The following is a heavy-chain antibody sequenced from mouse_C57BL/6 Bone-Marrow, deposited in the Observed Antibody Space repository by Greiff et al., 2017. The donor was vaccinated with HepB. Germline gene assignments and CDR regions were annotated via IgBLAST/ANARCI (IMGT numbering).Heavy chain of an antibody. Sequence: VQLKESVAELVRPGASVKLSCTASGFNIKNTYMHWVKQRPEQGLEWIGRIDPANGNTKYAPKFQGKATITADTSSNTAYLQLSSLTSEDTAIYYCAVYYYGSSPAWFAYWGQGTLVTVSA. CDR2: IDPANGNT. J-gene: IGHJ3*01. CDR3: AVYYYGSSPAWFAY. CDR1: GFNIKNTY. V-gene: IGHV14-3*01. D-gene: IGHD1-1*01.